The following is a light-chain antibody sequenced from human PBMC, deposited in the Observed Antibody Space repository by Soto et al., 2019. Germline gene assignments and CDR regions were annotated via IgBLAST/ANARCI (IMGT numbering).Light chain of an antibody. CDR1: SSNIGAGYD. Sequence: QSVLTQPPSVSGAPGQRVTISCTGSSSNIGAGYDVHWYQQLPGTAPKLLMYANSNRPSGVPDRFPGSKSGTSASLAITGLQAADEADYYCQSYDTSLSVVFGGGTKLTVL. J-gene: IGLJ2*01. CDR3: QSYDTSLSVV. V-gene: IGLV1-40*01. CDR2: ANS.